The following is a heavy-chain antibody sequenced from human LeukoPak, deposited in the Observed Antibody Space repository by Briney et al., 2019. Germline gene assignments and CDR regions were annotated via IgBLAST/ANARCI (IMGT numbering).Heavy chain of an antibody. CDR2: ISYNGNHK. D-gene: IGHD6-19*01. Sequence: GGSLRLSCAASGFTFNNYGMHWVRQAPGKGLDGVAVISYNGNHKYYADSVKGRFTIPRDNSKNTLYLQMNSLRAEDTAVYYCAKSIPTIAVAVSTRQWGQGTLVTVSS. CDR3: AKSIPTIAVAVSTRQ. V-gene: IGHV3-30*18. CDR1: GFTFNNYG. J-gene: IGHJ4*02.